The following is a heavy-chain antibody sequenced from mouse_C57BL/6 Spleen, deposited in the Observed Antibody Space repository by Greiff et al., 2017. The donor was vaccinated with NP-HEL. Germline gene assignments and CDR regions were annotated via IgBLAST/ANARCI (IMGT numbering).Heavy chain of an antibody. CDR2: IDPSDSYT. D-gene: IGHD1-1*01. CDR3: ARSPITTVVAKAMDY. J-gene: IGHJ4*01. CDR1: GYTFTSYW. V-gene: IGHV1-59*01. Sequence: VQLQQPGAELVRPGTSVKLSCKASGYTFTSYWMHWVKQRPGQGLEWIGVIDPSDSYTNYNQKFKGKATLTVDTSSSTAYMQLSSLTSEDSAVYYCARSPITTVVAKAMDYWGQGTSVTVSS.